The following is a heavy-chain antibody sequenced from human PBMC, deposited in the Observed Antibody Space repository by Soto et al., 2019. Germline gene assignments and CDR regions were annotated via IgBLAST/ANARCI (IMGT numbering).Heavy chain of an antibody. CDR2: IVVGSGNT. Sequence: QMQLVQSGPEVKKPGTSVKVSCKASGFTFTSSAVQWVRQARGQRLEWIGWIVVGSGNTNYAQKFQERVTITRDMSTSTAYMERSSLRSEDTAVYDCAAARTDDYVWGSYRYDYWGQGTLVTVSS. D-gene: IGHD3-16*02. CDR1: GFTFTSSA. CDR3: AAARTDDYVWGSYRYDY. J-gene: IGHJ4*02. V-gene: IGHV1-58*01.